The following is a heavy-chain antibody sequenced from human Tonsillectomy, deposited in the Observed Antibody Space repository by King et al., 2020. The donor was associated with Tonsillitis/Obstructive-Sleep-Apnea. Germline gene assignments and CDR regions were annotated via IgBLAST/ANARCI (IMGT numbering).Heavy chain of an antibody. Sequence: VQLVESGGGLVQPGGSLRLSCAASGFTFSSYAMSWVRQAPGKGLEWVSAISGSGGSTYYADSVKGRFTISRDNSKNTLYLQMNSLRAEDTAVYYCAKEAYDFWSGYYHQVDYYYYYMDVWGKGTTVTVSS. J-gene: IGHJ6*03. CDR1: GFTFSSYA. V-gene: IGHV3-23*04. CDR2: ISGSGGST. D-gene: IGHD3-3*01. CDR3: AKEAYDFWSGYYHQVDYYYYYMDV.